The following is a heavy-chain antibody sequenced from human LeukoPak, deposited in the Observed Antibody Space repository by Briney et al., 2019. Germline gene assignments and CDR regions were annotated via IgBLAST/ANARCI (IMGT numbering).Heavy chain of an antibody. D-gene: IGHD3-22*01. V-gene: IGHV4-4*07. CDR1: GGSISSYY. Sequence: SETLSPTCTVSGGSISSYYWSWIRQPAGKGLEWIGRIYTSGSTNYNPSLKSRVTISVDKSKNQFSLKLSSVTAADTAVYYCARDPVLNYYDSSGREDYWGQGTLVTVSS. CDR2: IYTSGST. CDR3: ARDPVLNYYDSSGREDY. J-gene: IGHJ4*02.